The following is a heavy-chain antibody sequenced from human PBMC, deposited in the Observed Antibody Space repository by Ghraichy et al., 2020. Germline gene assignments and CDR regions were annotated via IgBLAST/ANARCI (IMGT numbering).Heavy chain of an antibody. J-gene: IGHJ2*01. CDR3: AHEASNWSQGYFDL. CDR1: EFTFTSHA. Sequence: GGSLRLSCAAPEFTFTSHAMTWVRQAPGKGLEWVSTIVASGDNAFYADSVKGRFIISRDNSKSTLYLHMDNVRAEDTATYHCAHEASNWSQGYFDLWGRGTLVTVSS. V-gene: IGHV3-23*01. D-gene: IGHD1-1*01. CDR2: IVASGDNA.